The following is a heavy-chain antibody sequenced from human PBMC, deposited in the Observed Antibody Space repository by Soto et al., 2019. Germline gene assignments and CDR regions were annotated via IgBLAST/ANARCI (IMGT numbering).Heavy chain of an antibody. J-gene: IGHJ4*02. CDR2: IYYSGST. V-gene: IGHV4-59*01. CDR3: ARGYSGYEMHY. D-gene: IGHD5-12*01. CDR1: GGSISSYY. Sequence: SETLSLTCTVSGGSISSYYWSWIRQPPGKGLEWIGYIYYSGSTNYNPSLKSRVTISVDTSKNQFSLKLSSVTAADTAVYYCARGYSGYEMHYGGQGTLVTVSS.